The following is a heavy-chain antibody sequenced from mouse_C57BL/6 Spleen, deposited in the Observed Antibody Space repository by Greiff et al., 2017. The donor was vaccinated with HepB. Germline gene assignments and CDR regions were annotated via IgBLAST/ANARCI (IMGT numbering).Heavy chain of an antibody. Sequence: EESGPGLVKPSQSLSLTCSVTGYSITSGYYWNWIRQFPGNKLEWMGYISYDGSNNYNPSLKNRISITRDTSKNQFFLKLNSVTTEDTATYYCAREDPYAMDYWGQGTSVTVSS. J-gene: IGHJ4*01. CDR1: GYSITSGYY. CDR3: AREDPYAMDY. V-gene: IGHV3-6*01. CDR2: ISYDGSN.